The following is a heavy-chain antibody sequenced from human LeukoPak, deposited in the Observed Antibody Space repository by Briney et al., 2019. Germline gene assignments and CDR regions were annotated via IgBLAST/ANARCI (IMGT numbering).Heavy chain of an antibody. CDR3: ARDGPRYNWFDP. CDR2: IYYSGST. J-gene: IGHJ5*02. Sequence: SETLSLTCTVSGGSISSYYWSWIRQPPGKGLEWIGYIYYSGSTNYNPSLKSRVTISVDTSKNQFSLKLSSVTAADTAVYYCARDGPRYNWFDPWGQGTLVTVSS. CDR1: GGSISSYY. V-gene: IGHV4-59*01.